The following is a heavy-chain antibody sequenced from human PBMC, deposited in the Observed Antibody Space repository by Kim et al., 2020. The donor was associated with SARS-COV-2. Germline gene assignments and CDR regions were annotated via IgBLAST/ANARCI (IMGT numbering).Heavy chain of an antibody. D-gene: IGHD4-17*01. CDR2: IDPRDSYA. J-gene: IGHJ4*02. V-gene: IGHV5-10-1*01. Sequence: GESLKISFQCSGYTFTRFWITLVPQLPGEGLELMGRIDPRDSYATYNPSFQGHVTMSVYRSTSTAYLQWDSLRASDTAMYYCVRVDPYSDSGPPFFDFWGKGTLVTVSS. CDR3: VRVDPYSDSGPPFFDF. CDR1: GYTFTRFW.